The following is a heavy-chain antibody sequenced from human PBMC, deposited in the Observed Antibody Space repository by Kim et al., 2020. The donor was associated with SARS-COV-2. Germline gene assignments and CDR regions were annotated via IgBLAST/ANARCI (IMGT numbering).Heavy chain of an antibody. V-gene: IGHV3-7*03. CDR2: IKQDGSEK. Sequence: GSLRLSCAASGFTLTTYWMSWVRQAPGKGLEWVANIKQDGSEKNYVDSVKGRFTISRDNAKNSLFLQMSSLSAEDTAIYYCARGGFYFGAWGQGMLVTV. CDR3: ARGGFYFGA. CDR1: GFTLTTYW. J-gene: IGHJ5*02. D-gene: IGHD3-22*01.